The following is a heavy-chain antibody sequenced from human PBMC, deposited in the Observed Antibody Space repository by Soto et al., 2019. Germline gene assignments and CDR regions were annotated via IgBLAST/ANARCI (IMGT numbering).Heavy chain of an antibody. CDR3: ASRKEGYYYYGMDV. CDR1: GGTFSSYA. J-gene: IGHJ6*02. V-gene: IGHV1-69*13. Sequence: ASVKVSCKASGGTFSSYAISWVRQAPGQGLEWMGGIIPIFGTANYAQKFQGRVTITADESTSTAYMELSSLRSEDTAVYYCASRKEGYYYYGMDVWGQGTTVTV. CDR2: IIPIFGTA.